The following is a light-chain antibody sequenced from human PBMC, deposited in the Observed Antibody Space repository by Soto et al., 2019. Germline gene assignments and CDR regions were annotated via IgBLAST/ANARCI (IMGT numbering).Light chain of an antibody. CDR3: QQYYSFPYT. Sequence: DIVMTQSPDSLAVSLGERATINCKSSQSVLYSPSNKNYLAWYQQKPGQPPKLLISWASTRESGVPDRFSGGGSGTDFTLTISSLHAEDVAVYSCQQYYSFPYTFGQGTKLEIK. J-gene: IGKJ2*01. CDR2: WAS. CDR1: QSVLYSPSNKNY. V-gene: IGKV4-1*01.